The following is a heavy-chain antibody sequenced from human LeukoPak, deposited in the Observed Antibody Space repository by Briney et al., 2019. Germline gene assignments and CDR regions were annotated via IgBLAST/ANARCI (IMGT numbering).Heavy chain of an antibody. V-gene: IGHV4-34*01. CDR2: INHSGST. CDR3: ASARVVPAADYYYYYGMDV. D-gene: IGHD2-2*01. CDR1: GGSFSGYY. Sequence: SETLSLTCAVYGGSFSGYYWSWIRQPPGKGLEWIGEINHSGSTNYNPSLKSRVTISVDTSKNQFSLKLSSVTAADTAVYYCASARVVPAADYYYYYGMDVWGQGTTVTVSS. J-gene: IGHJ6*02.